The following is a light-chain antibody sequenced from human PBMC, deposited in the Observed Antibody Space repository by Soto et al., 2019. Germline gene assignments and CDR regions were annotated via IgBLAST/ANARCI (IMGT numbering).Light chain of an antibody. CDR2: GAS. CDR1: QSVSSNY. J-gene: IGKJ3*01. Sequence: EIVLTQSPGTLSVSPGERVTLSCRASQSVSSNYLAWYQQRPGQAPRLLIFGASYRATGIPDRFSGSGSGTDFTLTISRLEPEDFAVYYCQQYSSSPPEFTFSPGTKVDIK. V-gene: IGKV3-20*01. CDR3: QQYSSSPPEFT.